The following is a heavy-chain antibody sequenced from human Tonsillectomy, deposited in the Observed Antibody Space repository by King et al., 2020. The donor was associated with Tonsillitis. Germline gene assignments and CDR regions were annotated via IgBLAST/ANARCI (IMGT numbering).Heavy chain of an antibody. V-gene: IGHV3-30*18. CDR3: AKDTGRIAAAGVK. CDR1: GFTFSSYG. J-gene: IGHJ4*02. Sequence: VQLVESGGGVVQPGRSLRLSCAASGFTFSSYGMHGVRQAPGKGLEWVAVISYDGSNKYYADSVKGRFTISRDNSKNTLYLQMNSLRAEDTAVYYCAKDTGRIAAAGVKWGQGTLVTVSS. D-gene: IGHD6-13*01. CDR2: ISYDGSNK.